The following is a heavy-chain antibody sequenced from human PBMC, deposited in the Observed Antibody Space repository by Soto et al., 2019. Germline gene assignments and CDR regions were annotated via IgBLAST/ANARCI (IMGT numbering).Heavy chain of an antibody. D-gene: IGHD3-16*01. CDR2: INHSGST. Sequence: PSETLSLTCAVYGVSFSGYYWSWIRQPPGKGLEWIGEINHSGSTNYNPSLKSRVTISVDTSKNQFSLKLSSVTAADTAVYYCARWGVWLEDAFDIWGQGTMVTVSS. CDR1: GVSFSGYY. V-gene: IGHV4-34*01. J-gene: IGHJ3*02. CDR3: ARWGVWLEDAFDI.